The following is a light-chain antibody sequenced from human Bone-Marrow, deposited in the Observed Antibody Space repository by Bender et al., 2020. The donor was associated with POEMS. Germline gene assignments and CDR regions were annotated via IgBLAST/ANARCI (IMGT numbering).Light chain of an antibody. Sequence: QSVLTQPPSASGTPGQSVTISCSGTSSNFGNNAANWYQHVPGTAPKLLIYSNNPRPSGVPDRVSASTSGTSASLAISGLHSDDEADYYCSSWDDSLNGLVFGGGTKLTVL. J-gene: IGLJ3*02. V-gene: IGLV1-44*01. CDR1: SSNFGNNA. CDR2: SNN. CDR3: SSWDDSLNGLV.